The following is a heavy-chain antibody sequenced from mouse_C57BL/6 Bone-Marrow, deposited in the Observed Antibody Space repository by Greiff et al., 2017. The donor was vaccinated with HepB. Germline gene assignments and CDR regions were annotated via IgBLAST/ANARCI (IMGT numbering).Heavy chain of an antibody. Sequence: EVMLVESGGGLVKPGGSLKLSCAASGFTFSSYAMSWVRQTPEKRLEWVATISDGGSYTYYPDNVKGRFTISRDNAKNNLYLQMSHLKSEDTAMYYCARDRDYGGFAYWGQGTLVTVSA. D-gene: IGHD1-1*01. J-gene: IGHJ3*01. CDR1: GFTFSSYA. CDR2: ISDGGSYT. V-gene: IGHV5-4*01. CDR3: ARDRDYGGFAY.